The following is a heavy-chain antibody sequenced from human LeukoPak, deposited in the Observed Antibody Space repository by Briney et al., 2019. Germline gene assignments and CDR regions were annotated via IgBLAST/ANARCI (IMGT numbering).Heavy chain of an antibody. Sequence: ASVKVSCKASGYTFTSYGISWVRQAPGQGLEWMGWISAYNGNTNYAQKLQGRVTMTEDTSTDTAYMELSSLRSEDTAVYYCATDRGGGVVQYYFDYWGQGTLVTVSS. D-gene: IGHD3-3*01. V-gene: IGHV1-18*01. J-gene: IGHJ4*02. CDR1: GYTFTSYG. CDR3: ATDRGGGVVQYYFDY. CDR2: ISAYNGNT.